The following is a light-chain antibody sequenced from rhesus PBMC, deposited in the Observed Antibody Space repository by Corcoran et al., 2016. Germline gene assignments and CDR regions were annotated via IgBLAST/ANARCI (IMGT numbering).Light chain of an antibody. CDR3: MQSTKDPYS. Sequence: DIVMTQTPLSLPVTPGEPASISCRSSQSLLHSNGNTYLDWYLQKPGQSPRLLIYKVTNRESGVPARVRGSGSGTDFTVKISRVEPEDVGVYYCMQSTKDPYSFGQGTKVEIK. J-gene: IGKJ2*01. CDR2: KVT. CDR1: QSLLHSNGNTY. V-gene: IGKV2S2*01.